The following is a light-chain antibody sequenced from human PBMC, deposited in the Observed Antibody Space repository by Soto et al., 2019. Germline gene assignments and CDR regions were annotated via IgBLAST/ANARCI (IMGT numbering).Light chain of an antibody. V-gene: IGKV3-20*01. CDR1: QSVSSSY. Sequence: EIVLTQSPGTLSLSPGERGTLSCRASQSVSSSYLAWYQQKPGQAPRLLIYGASSRATGIPDRFSGSGSGTDFTLSISRLEPEDFAVYYCQQYVSSPYTFGEGTYLEIK. J-gene: IGKJ2*01. CDR2: GAS. CDR3: QQYVSSPYT.